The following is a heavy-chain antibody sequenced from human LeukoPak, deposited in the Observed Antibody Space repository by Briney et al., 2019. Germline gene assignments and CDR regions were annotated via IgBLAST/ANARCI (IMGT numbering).Heavy chain of an antibody. CDR1: GFTFDDYA. Sequence: GGSLRLSCAASGFTFDDYAMHWVRQAPGKGLEWVSGISWNSGSIGYADSVKGRFTISRDNAKNSLYLQMNSLRAEDTALYYCAKDRGRYYYYGMDVWGQGTTVTVSS. V-gene: IGHV3-9*01. J-gene: IGHJ6*02. CDR3: AKDRGRYYYYGMDV. CDR2: ISWNSGSI.